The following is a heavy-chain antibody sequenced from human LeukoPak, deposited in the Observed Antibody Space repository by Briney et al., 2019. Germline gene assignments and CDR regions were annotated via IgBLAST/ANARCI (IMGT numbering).Heavy chain of an antibody. V-gene: IGHV4-61*02. CDR3: ARGGGYDAFDI. Sequence: SQTLSLTCSVSGGSISSGSYFWSWIRQPAGKGLEWTGRIHTTGTTNYNPSLKSRVTISVDKSKNQFSLKLSSVTAADTAVYYCARGGGYDAFDIWGQGTMVTVSP. CDR2: IHTTGTT. D-gene: IGHD3-22*01. J-gene: IGHJ3*02. CDR1: GGSISSGSYF.